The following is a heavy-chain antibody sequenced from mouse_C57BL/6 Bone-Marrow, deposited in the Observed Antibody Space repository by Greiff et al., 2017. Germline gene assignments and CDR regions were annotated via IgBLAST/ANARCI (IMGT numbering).Heavy chain of an antibody. CDR3: ARRTGTVYAMDY. CDR1: GYTFTDYY. V-gene: IGHV1-75*01. J-gene: IGHJ4*01. D-gene: IGHD4-1*01. Sequence: VQLQQSGPELVKPGASVKISCKASGYTFTDYYINWVKQRPGQGLEWIGWIFPGSGSTYYNEKFKGKATLTVDQSSSTAYMLLSSLTSEDSAVSFCARRTGTVYAMDYWGQGTSVTVSS. CDR2: IFPGSGST.